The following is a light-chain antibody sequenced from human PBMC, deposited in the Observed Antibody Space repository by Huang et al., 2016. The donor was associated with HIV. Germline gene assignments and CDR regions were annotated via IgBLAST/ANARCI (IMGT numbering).Light chain of an antibody. CDR3: QQGYTTSWT. J-gene: IGKJ1*01. CDR2: ATD. CDR1: QIITTY. Sequence: DIQMTQSPSSLSASVGDRVTITCRASQIITTYLNWYQQKPGKAPTLLIYATDSLQSVVPSRFSGRGSGTECTLTISSLQPDDFATYYCQQGYTTSWTFGPGTKVE. V-gene: IGKV1-39*01.